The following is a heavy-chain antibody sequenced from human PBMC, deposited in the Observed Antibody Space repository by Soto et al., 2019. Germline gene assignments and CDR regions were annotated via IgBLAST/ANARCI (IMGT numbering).Heavy chain of an antibody. J-gene: IGHJ5*02. CDR1: GGAINSYY. CDR3: ARGQRFSDWFDP. D-gene: IGHD3-3*01. Sequence: SEILSLTCTVSGGAINSYYWTWIRQPAGKGPEWIGRIYSSGSTKYNPSLQSRVTMSLDTSKNQFSLRLTSVTAADTAVYYCARGQRFSDWFDPWGQGTLVTVSS. V-gene: IGHV4-4*07. CDR2: IYSSGST.